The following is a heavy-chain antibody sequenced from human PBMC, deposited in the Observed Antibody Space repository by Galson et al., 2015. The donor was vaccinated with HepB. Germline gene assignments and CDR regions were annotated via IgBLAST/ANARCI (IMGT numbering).Heavy chain of an antibody. J-gene: IGHJ4*02. CDR3: TREQGANDY. CDR1: GFTFGDYA. CDR2: IRSKAYGGTT. Sequence: SLRLSCAASGFTFGDYAMSWVRQAPGKGLEWVGFIRSKAYGGTTEYAASVKGRFTISRDDSKSIAYLQMNSLKTEDTAVYYCTREQGANDYWGQGTLVTVSS. V-gene: IGHV3-49*04.